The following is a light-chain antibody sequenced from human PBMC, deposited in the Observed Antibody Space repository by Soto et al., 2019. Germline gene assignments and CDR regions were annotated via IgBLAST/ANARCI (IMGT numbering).Light chain of an antibody. V-gene: IGLV1-36*01. Sequence: QSVLTQPPSASGTPRQRVTISCSGSSSNIGNNAVNWYQQLPGKAPKLLIYYDDLLPSGVSDRFSGSKSGTSASLAISGLQSEDEADYYCAAWDDSLNGPVFGGGTKVTVL. CDR1: SSNIGNNA. CDR3: AAWDDSLNGPV. J-gene: IGLJ2*01. CDR2: YDD.